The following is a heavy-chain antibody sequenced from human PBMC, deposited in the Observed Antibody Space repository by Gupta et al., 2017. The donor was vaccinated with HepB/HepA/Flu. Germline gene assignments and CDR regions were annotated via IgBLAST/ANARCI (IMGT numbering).Heavy chain of an antibody. V-gene: IGHV3-7*01. D-gene: IGHD2-2*01. Sequence: EVQLVESGGGLVQPGGSLRLSCAAVGFTFSSSWMNWVRQAPGKGLEWVANIKQDGSEKKYVDSVKCRFTISRYNAKDSLYLQMDSLRAEDTAVYYCARGSGSTTRALDIWGQGTMVTVSS. CDR1: GFTFSSSW. CDR2: IKQDGSEK. J-gene: IGHJ3*02. CDR3: ARGSGSTTRALDI.